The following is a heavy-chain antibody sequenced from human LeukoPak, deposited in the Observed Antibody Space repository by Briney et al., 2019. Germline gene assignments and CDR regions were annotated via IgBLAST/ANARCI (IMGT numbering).Heavy chain of an antibody. J-gene: IGHJ5*02. CDR2: ISTSGDT. Sequence: SETLSLTCTVSGGSISSNNHYWSWIRQPAGKGREWIGRISTSGDTHYNPSLMSRVTMSIDTSKNQFSLKLSSVTAADTAVYYCARRPGAGSRDCWFDPWGQGTLVTVSS. D-gene: IGHD2-21*01. V-gene: IGHV4-61*02. CDR3: ARRPGAGSRDCWFDP. CDR1: GGSISSNNHY.